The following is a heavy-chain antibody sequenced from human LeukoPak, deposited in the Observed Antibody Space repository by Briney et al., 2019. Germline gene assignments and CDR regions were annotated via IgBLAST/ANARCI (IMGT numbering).Heavy chain of an antibody. V-gene: IGHV3-33*06. J-gene: IGHJ6*03. CDR1: GFTFSSYG. D-gene: IGHD6-13*01. CDR2: IWYDGSNK. Sequence: GGSLRLSCAASGFTFSSYGMHWVRQAPGKGLGWGAVIWYDGSNKYYADSVKGRFTISRDNSKNTLYLQMNSLRGEDTAVYYCAKDGGRQQLVYYYYYYMDVWGKGTTVTVSS. CDR3: AKDGGRQQLVYYYYYYMDV.